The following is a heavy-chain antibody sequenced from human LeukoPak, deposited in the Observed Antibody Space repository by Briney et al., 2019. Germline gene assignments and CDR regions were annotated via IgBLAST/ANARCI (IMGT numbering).Heavy chain of an antibody. CDR1: GFTFSRYT. J-gene: IGHJ6*04. CDR3: ARERTGMDV. Sequence: GGSLRLSCAASGFTFSRYTMNWVRQAPGKGLEWVSSITLTSSTYYADSVKGRVTISRDNAKNSLYLQMSSLRAEDTAVYYCARERTGMDVWGKGTTVTVSS. CDR2: ITLTSST. V-gene: IGHV3-21*01.